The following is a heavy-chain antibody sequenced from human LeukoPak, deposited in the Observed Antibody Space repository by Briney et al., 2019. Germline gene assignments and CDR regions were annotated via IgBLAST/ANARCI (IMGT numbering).Heavy chain of an antibody. D-gene: IGHD3-10*01. Sequence: GASVKVSCKASGYTFTGYYMHWVRQAPGQGLEWMGWINPNSGGTNYAQEFQGRVTMTRDTSISTAYMELSRLRSDDTAVYYCARVPSRGLLVLFDYWGQETLVTVSS. J-gene: IGHJ4*02. CDR1: GYTFTGYY. CDR3: ARVPSRGLLVLFDY. V-gene: IGHV1-2*02. CDR2: INPNSGGT.